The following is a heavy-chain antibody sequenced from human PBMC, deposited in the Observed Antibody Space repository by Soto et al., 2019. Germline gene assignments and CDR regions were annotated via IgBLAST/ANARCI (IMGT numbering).Heavy chain of an antibody. CDR2: IRSTGDGATT. D-gene: IGHD2-15*01. V-gene: IGHV3-15*07. J-gene: IGHJ6*02. Sequence: EVQLVESGGGLVKPGGSLRLSCEVSGLTFSDAWVSWVRQAPGKGLEWVGLIRSTGDGATTDYGAPVRGRFTISRDDSKKMIYLQMNSVKPEDTALYFCTHIIRWGDTVAVVPVTTYYYALGAWGQGTTVTVSS. CDR1: GLTFSDAW. CDR3: THIIRWGDTVAVVPVTTYYYALGA.